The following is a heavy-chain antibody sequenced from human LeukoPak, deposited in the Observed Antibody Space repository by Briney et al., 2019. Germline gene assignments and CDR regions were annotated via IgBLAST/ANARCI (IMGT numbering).Heavy chain of an antibody. CDR3: ARDVRWEGPLDI. CDR2: IYSGGEI. J-gene: IGHJ3*02. Sequence: TGGSLRLSCAASGFTASSNYMSWVRQAPGKGLEWVSVIYSGGEIYYADSVKGRFTISRDNSKNTLHLQMNSLRAEDTAVYYCARDVRWEGPLDIWGQGTMVTVSS. CDR1: GFTASSNY. V-gene: IGHV3-53*01. D-gene: IGHD5-24*01.